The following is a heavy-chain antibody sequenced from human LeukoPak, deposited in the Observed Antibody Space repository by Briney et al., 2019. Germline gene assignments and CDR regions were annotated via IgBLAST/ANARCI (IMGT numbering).Heavy chain of an antibody. CDR3: ARALGAFDI. V-gene: IGHV4-59*12. CDR1: GGSISSYH. J-gene: IGHJ3*02. CDR2: IYYSGST. Sequence: PSETLSLTCTVSGGSISSYHWSWIRQPPGKGLECIGYIYYSGSTHYNPSLKSRVTISVDTSKNQFSLKLNSVTAADTAVYYCARALGAFDIWGQGTMVTVSS.